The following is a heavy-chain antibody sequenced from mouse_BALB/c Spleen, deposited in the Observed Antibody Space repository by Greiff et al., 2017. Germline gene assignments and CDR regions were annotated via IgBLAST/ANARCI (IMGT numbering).Heavy chain of an antibody. Sequence: QVQLKQSGPGLVQPSQSLSITCTVSGFSLTSYGVHWVRQSPGKGLEWLGVIWSGGSTDYNAAFISRLSISKDNSKSQVFFKMNSLQADDTAIYYCARDQVYYYGSSSSYFDYWGQGTTLTVSS. J-gene: IGHJ2*01. V-gene: IGHV2-4-1*01. CDR3: ARDQVYYYGSSSSYFDY. D-gene: IGHD1-1*01. CDR2: IWSGGST. CDR1: GFSLTSYG.